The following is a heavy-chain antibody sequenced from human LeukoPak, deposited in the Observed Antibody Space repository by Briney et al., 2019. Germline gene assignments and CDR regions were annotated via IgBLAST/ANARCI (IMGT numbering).Heavy chain of an antibody. V-gene: IGHV3-30*03. CDR3: ATFETGYYYDSSGYS. J-gene: IGHJ3*02. CDR1: GFTFSSYG. D-gene: IGHD3-22*01. Sequence: GRSLRLSCAASGFTFSSYGMHWVRQAPGKGLEWVAVISYDGSNKYYADSVKGRFTISRDNSKNTLYLQMNSLRAEDTAVYYCATFETGYYYDSSGYSWGQGTMVTVSS. CDR2: ISYDGSNK.